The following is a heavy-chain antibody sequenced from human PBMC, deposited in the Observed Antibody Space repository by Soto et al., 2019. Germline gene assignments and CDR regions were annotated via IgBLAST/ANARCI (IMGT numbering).Heavy chain of an antibody. CDR2: ISYDGSNK. Sequence: QVQLVESGGGVVQPGRSLRLSCAASGFTFSSYGMHWVRQAPGKGLEWVAVISYDGSNKYYADSVKGRFTISRDNSKNTLYLQMNSLRAEDTAVYYCAKDRDKSSGWREEDWFDPWGQGTLVTVSS. J-gene: IGHJ5*02. D-gene: IGHD6-19*01. V-gene: IGHV3-30*18. CDR1: GFTFSSYG. CDR3: AKDRDKSSGWREEDWFDP.